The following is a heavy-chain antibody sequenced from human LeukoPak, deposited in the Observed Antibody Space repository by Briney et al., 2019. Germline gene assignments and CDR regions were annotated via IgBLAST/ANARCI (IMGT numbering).Heavy chain of an antibody. D-gene: IGHD3-22*01. CDR2: INPNSGGT. CDR3: ARAPLMIVVVMPTDNWFDP. CDR1: GYTFTGYY. Sequence: ASVKVSCKASGYTFTGYYMHWVRQAPGQGLEWMGWINPNSGGTNYAQKFQGRVTMTRDTSISTAYMELSRLRSDDTAVYYCARAPLMIVVVMPTDNWFDPWGQGTLVTVSS. J-gene: IGHJ5*02. V-gene: IGHV1-2*02.